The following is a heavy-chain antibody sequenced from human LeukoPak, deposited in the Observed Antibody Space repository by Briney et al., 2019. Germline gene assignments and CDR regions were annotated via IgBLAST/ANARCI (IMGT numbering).Heavy chain of an antibody. D-gene: IGHD3-22*01. CDR1: GYTVTSYG. Sequence: GASVNVSFKASGYTVTSYGISWVGQAPGQGLEWMGWISAYNGNTNYAQKLQGRVTITTDTSTSTAYMELRSLRSDDTAVYYCARDLGPGGHSGYYDYWGQGTLVTVSS. CDR2: ISAYNGNT. J-gene: IGHJ4*02. CDR3: ARDLGPGGHSGYYDY. V-gene: IGHV1-18*01.